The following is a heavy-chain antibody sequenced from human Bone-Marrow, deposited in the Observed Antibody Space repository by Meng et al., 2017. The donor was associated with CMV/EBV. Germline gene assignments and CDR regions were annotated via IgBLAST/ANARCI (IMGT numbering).Heavy chain of an antibody. CDR1: GGSISSSNW. V-gene: IGHV4-39*01. D-gene: IGHD5-12*01. CDR3: ARLRGYSGYVDY. J-gene: IGHJ4*02. CDR2: IYYSGST. Sequence: SETLSLTCAVSGGSISSSNWWSWVRQPPGKGLEWIGSIYYSGSTYYNPSLKSRVTISVDTSKNQFSLKLSSVTAADTAVYYCARLRGYSGYVDYWGQGTLVTVSS.